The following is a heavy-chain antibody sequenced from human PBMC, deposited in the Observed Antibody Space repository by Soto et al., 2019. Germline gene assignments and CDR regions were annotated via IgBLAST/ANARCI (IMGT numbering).Heavy chain of an antibody. D-gene: IGHD3-22*01. Sequence: GGSLRLSCVASGFTFSSHTMHWVRQAPGKGLEWVTFIYPDGNGKYYTDSVKGRFTTSRDNSKNTLYLQMNSLRAEDTAVYYCAKVPMIVVVITNYWGQGTLVTVSS. CDR3: AKVPMIVVVITNY. V-gene: IGHV3-30-3*01. CDR2: IYPDGNGK. J-gene: IGHJ4*02. CDR1: GFTFSSHT.